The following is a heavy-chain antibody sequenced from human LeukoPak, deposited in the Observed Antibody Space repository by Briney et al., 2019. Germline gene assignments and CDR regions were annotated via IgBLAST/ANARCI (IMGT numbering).Heavy chain of an antibody. V-gene: IGHV1-18*01. D-gene: IGHD3-3*01. CDR1: GYTFTSYG. CDR3: ARVEPYYDFWSGYYYYYGTDV. CDR2: ISAYNGNT. J-gene: IGHJ6*02. Sequence: ASVKVSCKASGYTFTSYGISWVRQAPGQGLEWMGWISAYNGNTNYAQKLQGRVTMTTDTSTSTAYMELRSLRSDDTAVYYCARVEPYYDFWSGYYYYYGTDVWGQGTTVTVSS.